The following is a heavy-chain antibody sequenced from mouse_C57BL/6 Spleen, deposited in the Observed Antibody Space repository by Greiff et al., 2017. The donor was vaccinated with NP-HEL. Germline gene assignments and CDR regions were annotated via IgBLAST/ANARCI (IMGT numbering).Heavy chain of an antibody. CDR1: GYTFTSYG. J-gene: IGHJ3*01. V-gene: IGHV5-6*01. CDR3: ARHHDYPFAY. D-gene: IGHD2-4*01. Sequence: EVQLLESGADLVKPGASLKLSCAASGYTFTSYGMSWVRQTPDKSLEWVATISTGGSYTYYPDSVKGRFTISRDTAKNTLYLQMSSLKSEDTAMYYCARHHDYPFAYWGQGTLVTVSA. CDR2: ISTGGSYT.